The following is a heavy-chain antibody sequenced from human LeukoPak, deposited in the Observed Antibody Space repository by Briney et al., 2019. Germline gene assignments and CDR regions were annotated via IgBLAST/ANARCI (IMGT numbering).Heavy chain of an antibody. J-gene: IGHJ4*02. Sequence: SETLSLTCTVSGGSISSSSYYWGWIRLPPGKGLEWIGSIYYSGSTYYNPSLKSRVTISVDTSKNQFSLKLSSVTAADTAVYYCARVDIAALLFDYWGQGTLVTVSS. CDR1: GGSISSSSYY. CDR2: IYYSGST. V-gene: IGHV4-39*07. D-gene: IGHD6-6*01. CDR3: ARVDIAALLFDY.